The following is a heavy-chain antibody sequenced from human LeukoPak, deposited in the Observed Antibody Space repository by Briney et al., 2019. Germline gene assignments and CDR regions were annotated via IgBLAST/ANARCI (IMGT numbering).Heavy chain of an antibody. D-gene: IGHD6-6*01. Sequence: GGSLRLSCAASGFTFSSYAMSWVRQAPGKGLEWVSAISGSGGGTYYADSVKGRFTISRDNSKNTLYLQMNSLRAEDTAVYYCAKDSEIAARPADFQHWGQGTLVTVSS. CDR1: GFTFSSYA. V-gene: IGHV3-23*01. J-gene: IGHJ1*01. CDR2: ISGSGGGT. CDR3: AKDSEIAARPADFQH.